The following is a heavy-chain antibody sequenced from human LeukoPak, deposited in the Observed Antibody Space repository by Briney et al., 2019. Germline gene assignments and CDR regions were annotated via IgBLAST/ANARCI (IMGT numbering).Heavy chain of an antibody. V-gene: IGHV3-30*02. CDR1: GFTFDDYA. CDR2: IRYDGSNK. D-gene: IGHD6-6*01. CDR3: AKDLVAARRGSFDY. J-gene: IGHJ4*02. Sequence: GGSLRLSCAASGFTFDDYAMHWVRQAPGKGLEWVAFIRYDGSNKYYADSVKGRFTISRDNSKNTLYLQMNSLRAEDTAVYYCAKDLVAARRGSFDYWGQGTLVTVSS.